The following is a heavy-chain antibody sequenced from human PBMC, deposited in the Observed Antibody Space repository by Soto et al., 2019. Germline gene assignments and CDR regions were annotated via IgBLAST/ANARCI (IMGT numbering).Heavy chain of an antibody. V-gene: IGHV3-30*18. Sequence: SGGSLRLSCTASGCNISTYGMHWVRPATGKGLEWVAVISYDGVNKYYADSVKGRFTISRDNSKNTLYLQMNSLRAEDTAVYYCAKSVYNWNDGFFDYWGQGTLVAVSS. CDR2: ISYDGVNK. J-gene: IGHJ4*02. CDR3: AKSVYNWNDGFFDY. CDR1: GCNISTYG. D-gene: IGHD1-1*01.